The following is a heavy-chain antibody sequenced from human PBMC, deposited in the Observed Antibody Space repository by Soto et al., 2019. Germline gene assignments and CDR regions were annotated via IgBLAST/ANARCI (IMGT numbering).Heavy chain of an antibody. CDR3: AKAYVGLWSDFDS. Sequence: GGSLRLSCAASGFMSSPYAMRWVRQAPGKELEWVSAITGGGGYTYYADCVRGRFTITRDNSKRTLYLQTNSLRAEDTAIYSYAKAYVGLWSDFDSWGQGT. J-gene: IGHJ4*02. CDR2: ITGGGGYT. D-gene: IGHD3-16*01. CDR1: GFMSSPYA. V-gene: IGHV3-23*01.